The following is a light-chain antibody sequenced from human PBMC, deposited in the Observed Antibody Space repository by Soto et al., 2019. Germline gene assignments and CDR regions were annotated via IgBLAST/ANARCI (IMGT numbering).Light chain of an antibody. Sequence: DIQMTQSPSTLSASVGDRVTITCRASQSISSWLAWYQQKPGKAPKLLIYKASSLESGVPSRFSGSGSGTEFTLTISSLQPDDFATYYCQQYNSYPPTLGQGTKVDIK. J-gene: IGKJ1*01. CDR3: QQYNSYPPT. CDR2: KAS. V-gene: IGKV1-5*03. CDR1: QSISSW.